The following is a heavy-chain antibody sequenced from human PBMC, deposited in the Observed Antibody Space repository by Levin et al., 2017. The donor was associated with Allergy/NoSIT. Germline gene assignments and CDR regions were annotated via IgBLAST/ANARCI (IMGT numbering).Heavy chain of an antibody. J-gene: IGHJ4*02. CDR1: GFTFSSYA. CDR3: AKAGYSGYDLRPPYYFDY. V-gene: IGHV3-23*01. D-gene: IGHD5-12*01. Sequence: GGSLRLSCAASGFTFSSYAMSWVRQAPGKGLEWVSAISGSGGSTYYADSVKGRFTISRDNSKNTLYLQMNSLRAEDTAVYYCAKAGYSGYDLRPPYYFDYWGQGTLVTVSS. CDR2: ISGSGGST.